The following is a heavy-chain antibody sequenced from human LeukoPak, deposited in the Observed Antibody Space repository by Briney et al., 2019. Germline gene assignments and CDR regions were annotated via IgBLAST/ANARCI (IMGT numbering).Heavy chain of an antibody. CDR1: GFTFSGSA. CDR2: IRSKANSYAT. J-gene: IGHJ4*02. Sequence: AGGSLRLSCAASGFTFSGSAMHWVRQASGKGLEWVGRIRSKANSYATAYAASVKGRFTISRDDSKNTAYLQMNSLKTEDTAVYYCTRHEYYYDSTGYTQYVDSWGQGTLVTVSS. CDR3: TRHEYYYDSTGYTQYVDS. D-gene: IGHD3-22*01. V-gene: IGHV3-73*01.